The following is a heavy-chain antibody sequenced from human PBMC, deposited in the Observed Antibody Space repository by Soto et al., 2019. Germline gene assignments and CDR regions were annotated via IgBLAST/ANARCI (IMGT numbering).Heavy chain of an antibody. CDR3: AKDSGYDSTD. V-gene: IGHV3-23*01. CDR2: LRASGGST. Sequence: EVQLLESGGGLVQPGGSLRLSCAASGFTFSTYGMSWVRQAPGKGLEWISGLRASGGSTYADSVKGRFTISRDNSKNTLYLQMNSLRVEDTAIYYCAKDSGYDSTDWGQGTLVTVSS. D-gene: IGHD3-22*01. CDR1: GFTFSTYG. J-gene: IGHJ4*02.